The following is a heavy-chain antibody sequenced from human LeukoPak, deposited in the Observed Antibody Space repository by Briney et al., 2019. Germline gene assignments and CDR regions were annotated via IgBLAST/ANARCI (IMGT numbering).Heavy chain of an antibody. J-gene: IGHJ4*02. CDR3: AKDSIAVADYYFDY. CDR2: ISYDGSNK. V-gene: IGHV3-30*18. CDR1: GFTFSSYG. D-gene: IGHD6-19*01. Sequence: PGGSLRLSCAASGFTFSSYGMHWVRQAPGKGLEWVAVISYDGSNKYYADSVKGRFTISRDNSKNTLYLQMNSLRAEDTAVYYCAKDSIAVADYYFDYWGQGTLVTVSS.